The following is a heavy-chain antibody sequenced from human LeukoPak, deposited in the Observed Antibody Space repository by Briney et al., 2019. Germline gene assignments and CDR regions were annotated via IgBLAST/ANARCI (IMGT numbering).Heavy chain of an antibody. Sequence: PSETLSLTCTVSGGSISSYYWSWIRQPPGKGLEWIGYIYYSGSTNYNPSLKSRLTIPVDTSKNQFSLKLSSVTAADTAVYYCARFLNYYDSSGYHSDWGQGTLVTVSS. J-gene: IGHJ4*02. D-gene: IGHD3-22*01. CDR1: GGSISSYY. CDR3: ARFLNYYDSSGYHSD. V-gene: IGHV4-59*01. CDR2: IYYSGST.